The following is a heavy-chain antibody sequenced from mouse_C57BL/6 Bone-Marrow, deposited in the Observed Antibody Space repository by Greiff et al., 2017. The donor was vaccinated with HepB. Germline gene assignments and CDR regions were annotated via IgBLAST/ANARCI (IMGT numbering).Heavy chain of an antibody. CDR1: GFTFSDYG. V-gene: IGHV5-17*01. CDR3: AKDYYCSSYWYFDV. Sequence: EVMLVESGGGLVKPGGSLKLSCAASGFTFSDYGMHWVRQAPEKGLEWVAYISSGSSTIYYADTVKGRFTISRDNAKNTLFLQMTSLRSEDTAMYYCAKDYYCSSYWYFDVWGTGTTVTVSS. CDR2: ISSGSSTI. D-gene: IGHD1-1*01. J-gene: IGHJ1*03.